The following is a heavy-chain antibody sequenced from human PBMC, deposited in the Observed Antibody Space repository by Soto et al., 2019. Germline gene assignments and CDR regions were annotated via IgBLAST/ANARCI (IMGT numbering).Heavy chain of an antibody. Sequence: SETLSLTCTVSGGSISSGGYYWSWIRQHPGKGLEWIGYIYYSGSTYYNPSLKSRVTISVDTSKNQFSLKLSSVTAADTAVYYCARSDIVVVVPHPASYGMDVWGQGTTVTVSS. D-gene: IGHD2-15*01. CDR2: IYYSGST. V-gene: IGHV4-31*03. J-gene: IGHJ6*02. CDR3: ARSDIVVVVPHPASYGMDV. CDR1: GGSISSGGYY.